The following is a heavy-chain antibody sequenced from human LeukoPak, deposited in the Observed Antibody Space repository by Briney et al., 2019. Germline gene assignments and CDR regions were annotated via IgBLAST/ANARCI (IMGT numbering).Heavy chain of an antibody. CDR1: GGSISSYY. CDR3: ARIYDSSGYPAFDI. J-gene: IGHJ3*02. D-gene: IGHD3-22*01. CDR2: IYYSGST. Sequence: SETLSLTCTVSGGSISSYYWSWIRQPPGKGLGWIGYIYYSGSTNYNPSLKSRVTISEDTSKNQFSLKLSSVTAADTAVYYCARIYDSSGYPAFDIWGQGTMVTVSS. V-gene: IGHV4-59*01.